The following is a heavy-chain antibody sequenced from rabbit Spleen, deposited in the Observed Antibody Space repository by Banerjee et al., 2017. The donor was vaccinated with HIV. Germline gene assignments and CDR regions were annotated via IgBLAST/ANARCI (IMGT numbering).Heavy chain of an antibody. CDR3: ARGSATTTMGITGYYLTL. CDR1: GFSFSSSYY. CDR2: IYGVSSGST. Sequence: QSLVESGGDLVKTGASLTITCTASGFSFSSSYYMCWVRQDPGKGLEGIACIYGVSSGSTAYASWAKGRFTISKTSSTTLTLQMTSLTAPDTAAYFCARGSATTTMGITGYYLTLWGPGTLVTVS. D-gene: IGHD2-1*01. V-gene: IGHV1S40*01. J-gene: IGHJ4*01.